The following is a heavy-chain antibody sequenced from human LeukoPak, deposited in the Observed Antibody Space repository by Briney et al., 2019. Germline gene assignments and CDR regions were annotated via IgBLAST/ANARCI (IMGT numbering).Heavy chain of an antibody. CDR2: ISGRGGST. V-gene: IGHV3-23*01. J-gene: IGHJ5*01. CDR1: GFTFSSDA. CDR3: TRSSGGALYSGSFSHDS. Sequence: GGSLRLSCAASGFTFSSDAMSWVRQAPGKGLEWVSAISGRGGSTYYADSVKGGFTFSRDNAKKSRYLVINMRAATTTAVYYCTRSSGGALYSGSFSHDSWGQGTQVTVSP. D-gene: IGHD1-26*01.